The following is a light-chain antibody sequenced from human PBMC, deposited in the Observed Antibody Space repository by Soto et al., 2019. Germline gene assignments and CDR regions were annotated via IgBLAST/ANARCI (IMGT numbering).Light chain of an antibody. CDR3: QQYDNLT. CDR1: QDISNY. Sequence: DIQMTQSPSSLSASVGDRVTITCQASQDISNYLKWYQQKPGKAPKLLIYDASNLETGVPSRFSGSGSGTDFTFTISSLQPEDIATYYCQQYDNLTFGRGTKVEIK. J-gene: IGKJ4*01. V-gene: IGKV1-33*01. CDR2: DAS.